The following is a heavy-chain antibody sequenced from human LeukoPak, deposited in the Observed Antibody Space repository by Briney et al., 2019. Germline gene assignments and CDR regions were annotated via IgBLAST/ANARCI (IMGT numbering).Heavy chain of an antibody. Sequence: SETLSLTCTVSGGSISSYYWSWIRQPPGKGLEWIGSIYYSGSTNYNPSLKSRVTISVDTSKNQFSLKLSSVTAADTAVYYCARGGYSYGYGYWGQGTLVTVSS. CDR3: ARGGYSYGYGY. CDR2: IYYSGST. V-gene: IGHV4-59*01. D-gene: IGHD5-18*01. CDR1: GGSISSYY. J-gene: IGHJ4*02.